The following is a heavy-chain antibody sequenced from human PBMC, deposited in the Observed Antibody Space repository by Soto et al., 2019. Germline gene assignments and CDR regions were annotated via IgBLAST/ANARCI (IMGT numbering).Heavy chain of an antibody. CDR2: IVVGSGNT. D-gene: IGHD1-7*01. Sequence: ASVKVSCKASGFTFTSSAVQWVRQARGQRLEWIGWIVVGSGNTNYAQKFQERVTITRDMSTSTAYMELSSLRSEDTAVYYCAADRITGTTWGGLDPWGQGTLVTVSS. V-gene: IGHV1-58*01. CDR1: GFTFTSSA. J-gene: IGHJ5*02. CDR3: AADRITGTTWGGLDP.